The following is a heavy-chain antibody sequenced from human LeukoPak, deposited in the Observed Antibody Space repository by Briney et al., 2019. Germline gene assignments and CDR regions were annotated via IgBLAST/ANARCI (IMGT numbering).Heavy chain of an antibody. CDR1: EFTFTSSA. D-gene: IGHD6-19*01. V-gene: IGHV1-58*01. J-gene: IGHJ3*02. CDR2: IVVGSGNT. CDR3: AADPPSSGWGRDAFDI. Sequence: SVKVSCKASEFTFTSSAVQWVRQARGQRLEWIGWIVVGSGNTNYAQKFQERVTITRDMSTSTAYMELSSLRSEDAAVYYCAADPPSSGWGRDAFDIWGQGTMVTVSS.